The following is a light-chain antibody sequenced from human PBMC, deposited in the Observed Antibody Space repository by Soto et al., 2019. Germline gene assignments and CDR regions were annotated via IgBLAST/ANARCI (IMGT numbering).Light chain of an antibody. Sequence: QLVLTQPPSASGSPGQSVTISCTGTSSDVGSYNYVSWYQQQPGKAPKLMIYEVSKRPSGVPDRFSGSKSGNTASLTVSGLQAEDEADYYCSSYAGSNNLVFGGGTKLTVL. CDR2: EVS. V-gene: IGLV2-8*01. J-gene: IGLJ2*01. CDR1: SSDVGSYNY. CDR3: SSYAGSNNLV.